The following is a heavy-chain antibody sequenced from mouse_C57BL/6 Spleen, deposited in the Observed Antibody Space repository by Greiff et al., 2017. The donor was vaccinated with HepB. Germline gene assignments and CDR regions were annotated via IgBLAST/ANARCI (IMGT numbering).Heavy chain of an antibody. D-gene: IGHD2-4*01. Sequence: EVQRVESGGGLVKPGGSLKLSCAASGFTFSGYAMSWVRQTPEKRLEWVATISDGGSYTYYPDNVKGRFTISRDNAKNNLYLQMSHLKSEDTAMYYCARGNDYVLFAYWGQGTLVTVSA. CDR3: ARGNDYVLFAY. V-gene: IGHV5-4*01. J-gene: IGHJ3*01. CDR1: GFTFSGYA. CDR2: ISDGGSYT.